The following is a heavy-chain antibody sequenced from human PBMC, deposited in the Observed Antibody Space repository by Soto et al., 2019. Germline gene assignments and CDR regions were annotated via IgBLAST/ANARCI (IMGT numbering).Heavy chain of an antibody. D-gene: IGHD1-26*01. CDR1: GYTFTGYG. V-gene: IGHV1-18*01. CDR2: VSGQTGNT. Sequence: QIQLVQSGAEVKKPGASVTVSCKASGYTFTGYGISWVRQAPGQGLEWMGWVSGQTGNTNYAPKLQDRVTMTTDTSTNTAYMELRSLRFDDTAVYYCAKGELGATDYWGQGTLVIVSS. CDR3: AKGELGATDY. J-gene: IGHJ4*02.